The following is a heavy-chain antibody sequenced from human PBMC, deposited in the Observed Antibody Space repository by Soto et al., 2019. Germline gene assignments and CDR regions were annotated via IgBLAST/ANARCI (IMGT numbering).Heavy chain of an antibody. CDR1: GGSISSGGYS. D-gene: IGHD3-22*01. Sequence: PSETLSLTCAVSGGSISSGGYSWSWIRQPPGKGLEWIGYIYHSGSTYYNPSLGTRLSMSVDTSKNQFSLNLTSVTAADAAVYYCAKATMNFYDRSGYYFDDWGQGTPVTVS. CDR3: AKATMNFYDRSGYYFDD. CDR2: IYHSGST. J-gene: IGHJ4*02. V-gene: IGHV4-30-2*05.